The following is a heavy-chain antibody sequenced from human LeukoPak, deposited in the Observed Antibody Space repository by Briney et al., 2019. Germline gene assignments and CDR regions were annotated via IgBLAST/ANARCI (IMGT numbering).Heavy chain of an antibody. D-gene: IGHD3-3*01. Sequence: SETLSLTCTVSGGSINSSSHYWGWIRQPPGKGLEWIGRIHYFGSTYYNPSLKSRVTISLDTSKNQFSLKVSSVTAADTAVYYCARGDDFWSATLGYWGQGTLVTVSS. CDR3: ARGDDFWSATLGY. V-gene: IGHV4-39*07. CDR2: IHYFGST. J-gene: IGHJ4*02. CDR1: GGSINSSSHY.